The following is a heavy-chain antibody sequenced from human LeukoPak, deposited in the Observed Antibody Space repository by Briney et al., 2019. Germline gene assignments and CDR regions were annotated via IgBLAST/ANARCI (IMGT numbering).Heavy chain of an antibody. CDR1: GYSFTSYV. V-gene: IGHV1-18*04. D-gene: IGHD5-12*01. CDR3: AKLVATVGYSPIDD. Sequence: ASVKVSCKASGYSFTSYVISWVRQAPGQGLEWMGWVYTYDGNTNYAQRVQDRLTMTTDSSPSTAYMELRSLRSDDTAVYYCAKLVATVGYSPIDDWGEGTLVTVSS. J-gene: IGHJ4*02. CDR2: VYTYDGNT.